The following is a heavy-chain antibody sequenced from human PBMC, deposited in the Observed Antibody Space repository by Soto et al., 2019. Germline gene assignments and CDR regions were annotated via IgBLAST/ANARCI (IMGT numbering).Heavy chain of an antibody. J-gene: IGHJ4*02. CDR1: GFTFSSYA. D-gene: IGHD3-22*01. Sequence: QVQLVESGGGVVQPGRSLRLSCAASGFTFSSYAMHWVRQAPGKGLEWVAVISYDGSNKYYADSVKGRFTISRDNSKNTPYLQMNSLRAEDTAVYYCAREQTYYYDSSGIDYWGQGTLVTVSS. V-gene: IGHV3-30-3*01. CDR2: ISYDGSNK. CDR3: AREQTYYYDSSGIDY.